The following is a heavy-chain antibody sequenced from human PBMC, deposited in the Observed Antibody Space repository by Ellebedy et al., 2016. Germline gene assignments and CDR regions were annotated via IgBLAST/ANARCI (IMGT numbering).Heavy chain of an antibody. CDR1: GFTFSSYN. Sequence: GGSLRLSXAASGFTFSSYNMNWVRQAPGKGLEWISYISSSSSTIYYADSVKGRFTISRDNAKNSLYLQMNSLRAEDTAVYYCARAPGVQDYWYFDLWGRGTLATVSS. CDR2: ISSSSSTI. D-gene: IGHD7-27*01. CDR3: ARAPGVQDYWYFDL. J-gene: IGHJ2*01. V-gene: IGHV3-48*01.